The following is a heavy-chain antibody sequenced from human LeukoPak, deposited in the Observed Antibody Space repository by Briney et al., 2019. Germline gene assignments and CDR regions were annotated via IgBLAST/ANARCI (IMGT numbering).Heavy chain of an antibody. V-gene: IGHV4-31*03. CDR3: ARANHYYDSSGYLGDAFDI. D-gene: IGHD3-22*01. J-gene: IGHJ3*02. CDR2: IYYSGSS. Sequence: SQTLSLTCTVSGGSISTDGYYWSWIRQHPGKGLEWIGSIYYSGSSYYNSSLKSRVTISVDTSKNQFSLKLSSVTAADTAVYYCARANHYYDSSGYLGDAFDIWGQGTMVTVSS. CDR1: GGSISTDGYY.